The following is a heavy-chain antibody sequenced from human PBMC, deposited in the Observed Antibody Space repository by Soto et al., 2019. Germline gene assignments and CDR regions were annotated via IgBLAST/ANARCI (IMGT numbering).Heavy chain of an antibody. Sequence: QLQLQESGPGLLKPSETLSLTCTVSGGSISSSNYYWGWIRQPPGKGLEWIGSIYYSGSTYYNPSLKRRVTISVDTSKNQFSLKLSSVTAVDTSVYYCATQEVGGSYVYTFDPWGQGTLVTVSS. D-gene: IGHD1-26*01. CDR1: GGSISSSNYY. J-gene: IGHJ5*02. CDR3: ATQEVGGSYVYTFDP. V-gene: IGHV4-39*01. CDR2: IYYSGST.